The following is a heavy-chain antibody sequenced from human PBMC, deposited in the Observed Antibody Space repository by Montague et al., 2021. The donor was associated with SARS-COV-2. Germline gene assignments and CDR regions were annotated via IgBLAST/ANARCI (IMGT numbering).Heavy chain of an antibody. CDR2: IYYSGST. CDR1: GGSISSSSYY. Sequence: SESLSLTCTVSGGSISSSSYYWGWIRQPPGKGLEWIGSIYYSGSTYYNPSLKSRVTISVDTSKNQFSLKLSSVTAADTAVYYCARHLVYCSSTSCYEGRFDPWGQGTLVIVSS. V-gene: IGHV4-39*01. D-gene: IGHD2-2*01. CDR3: ARHLVYCSSTSCYEGRFDP. J-gene: IGHJ5*02.